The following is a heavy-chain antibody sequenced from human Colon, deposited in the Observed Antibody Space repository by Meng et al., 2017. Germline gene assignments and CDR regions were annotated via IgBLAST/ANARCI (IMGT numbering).Heavy chain of an antibody. V-gene: IGHV3-74*01. J-gene: IGHJ4*02. CDR1: GFTFSSYW. CDR2: INEDGIVT. D-gene: IGHD4-17*01. Sequence: EGRLVEYGGGLVKPWGSLSFCCAASGFTFSSYWMPWVRQVPGKGLVWVSRINEDGIVTNYADSVKGRFTVSRDNAKNTLYLQMNSLRVEDTAVYYCARINYAEDSWGQGTLVTVSS. CDR3: ARINYAEDS.